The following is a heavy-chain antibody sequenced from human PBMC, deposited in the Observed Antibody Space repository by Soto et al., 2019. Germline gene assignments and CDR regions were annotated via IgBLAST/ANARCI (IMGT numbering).Heavy chain of an antibody. D-gene: IGHD6-6*01. CDR2: IYYSGST. J-gene: IGHJ6*03. V-gene: IGHV4-31*03. Sequence: SETLSLTCTVSGGSISSGGYYWSWIRQHPGKGLEWIGYIYYSGSTYYNPSLKSRVTISVDTSKNQFSLKLSSVTAADTAVYYCARDDRRAARPSYYYYMDVWGKGTTVTVSS. CDR1: GGSISSGGYY. CDR3: ARDDRRAARPSYYYYMDV.